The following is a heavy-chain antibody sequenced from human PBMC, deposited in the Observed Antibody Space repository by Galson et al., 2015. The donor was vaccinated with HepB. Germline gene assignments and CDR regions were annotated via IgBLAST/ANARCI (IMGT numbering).Heavy chain of an antibody. D-gene: IGHD6-13*01. CDR2: ISRDGGRT. CDR1: GFTFDDYA. V-gene: IGHV3-43D*03. J-gene: IGHJ4*02. Sequence: SLRLSCAASGFTFDDYAMHWVRQAPGKGLEWVSLISRDGGRTYYADSVKGRFTISRDNARNSLYLQMTSLRGEDTAFYYCAKDLWRLGASVEAAALDYWGPGTLVTASS. CDR3: AKDLWRLGASVEAAALDY.